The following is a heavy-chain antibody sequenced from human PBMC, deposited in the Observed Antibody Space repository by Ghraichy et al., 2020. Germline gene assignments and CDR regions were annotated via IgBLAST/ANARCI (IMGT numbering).Heavy chain of an antibody. Sequence: GGSLRLSCSASGFTFSSYAMRWVRQAPGKGLECVSGLTGNGGSTYYADSVKGRFTISRDNSKNTLYLQMNSLRDEDTAVYYCAKHYSYSSAWYVDSCGQGSLVTVSP. CDR1: GFTFSSYA. J-gene: IGHJ4*02. CDR3: AKHYSYSSAWYVDS. CDR2: LTGNGGST. V-gene: IGHV3-23*01. D-gene: IGHD6-19*01.